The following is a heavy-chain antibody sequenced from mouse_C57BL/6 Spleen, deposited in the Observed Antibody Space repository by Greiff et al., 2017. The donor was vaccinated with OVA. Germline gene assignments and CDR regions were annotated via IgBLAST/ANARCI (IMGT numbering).Heavy chain of an antibody. V-gene: IGHV1-9*01. CDR2: ILPGSGST. CDR1: GYTFTGYW. CDR3: SMITTGSFAY. D-gene: IGHD2-4*01. Sequence: QVQLQQSGAELMKPGASVKLSCKATGYTFTGYWIEWVKQRPGHGLEWIGEILPGSGSTTYNEKFKGKATFTADTSSNTAYLQLSSLTTEDSAIYYCSMITTGSFAYWGQGTLVTVSA. J-gene: IGHJ3*01.